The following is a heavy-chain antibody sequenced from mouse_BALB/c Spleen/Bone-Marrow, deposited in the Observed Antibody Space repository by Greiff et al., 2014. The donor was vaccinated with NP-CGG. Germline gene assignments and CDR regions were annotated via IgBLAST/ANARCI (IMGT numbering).Heavy chain of an antibody. D-gene: IGHD4-1*02. CDR1: GLTFSSYG. V-gene: IGHV5-6*01. J-gene: IGHJ3*01. CDR2: INNGGTYT. Sequence: EVQVVESGGDLVKPGGSLKLSCAASGLTFSSYGMSWVRQTPDKRLEWVATINNGGTYTYYPDSVKGRFTISRDNAKNTLYLQMSSLKSEDTAMYYCALNWDSAYWGQGTLVTVSA. CDR3: ALNWDSAY.